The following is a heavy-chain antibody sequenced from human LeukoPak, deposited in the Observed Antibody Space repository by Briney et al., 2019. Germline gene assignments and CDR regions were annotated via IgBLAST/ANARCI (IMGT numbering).Heavy chain of an antibody. Sequence: GGSLRLSCAASGFTFSSYWMHWVRHAPGKGLVWVSRINSDGSSTIYADSVKGRFTISRDNAKNTLYLQMNSLRAEDTAVYYCARGRGTSSGWDHYFDYWGQGTLVTVSS. CDR3: ARGRGTSSGWDHYFDY. D-gene: IGHD6-19*01. J-gene: IGHJ4*02. V-gene: IGHV3-74*01. CDR1: GFTFSSYW. CDR2: INSDGSST.